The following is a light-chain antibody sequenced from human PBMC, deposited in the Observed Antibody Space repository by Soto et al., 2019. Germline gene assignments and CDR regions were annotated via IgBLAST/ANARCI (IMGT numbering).Light chain of an antibody. CDR2: AAS. V-gene: IGKV1-9*01. CDR3: QQLNSYPIT. Sequence: DIQLTQSPSFLSASVGDRVTITCRASQGINNYLGWYQQKPGKAPKLLIYAASTLQSGVPSRFRGSGSGTELTLTISSLQPEDFATYYCQQLNSYPITFGPGTKVDI. CDR1: QGINNY. J-gene: IGKJ3*01.